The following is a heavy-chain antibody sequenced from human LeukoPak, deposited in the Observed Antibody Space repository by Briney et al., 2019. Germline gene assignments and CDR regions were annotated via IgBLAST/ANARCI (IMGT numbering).Heavy chain of an antibody. Sequence: ASVKVSCKASGYTFTGYYMHWVRQAPGQGLERMGWINPNSGGTNYAQKFQGRVTMTRDTSISTAYMELSRLRSDDTAVYYCARGALPAAIRSAAAGDNWFDPWGQGILVTVSS. V-gene: IGHV1-2*02. CDR3: ARGALPAAIRSAAAGDNWFDP. J-gene: IGHJ5*02. D-gene: IGHD2-2*02. CDR1: GYTFTGYY. CDR2: INPNSGGT.